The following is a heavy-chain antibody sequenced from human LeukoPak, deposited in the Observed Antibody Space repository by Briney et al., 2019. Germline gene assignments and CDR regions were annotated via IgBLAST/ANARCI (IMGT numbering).Heavy chain of an antibody. D-gene: IGHD3-3*01. CDR1: GGSIGSYY. J-gene: IGHJ3*02. V-gene: IGHV4-59*01. Sequence: PSETLSLTCTVSGGSIGSYYWSWIRQPPGKGLEWIGYIYYSGSTNYNPSLKSRVTISVDTSKNQFSLKLSSVTAADTAVYYCARDGLLGGDDAFDIWGQGTMVTVPS. CDR2: IYYSGST. CDR3: ARDGLLGGDDAFDI.